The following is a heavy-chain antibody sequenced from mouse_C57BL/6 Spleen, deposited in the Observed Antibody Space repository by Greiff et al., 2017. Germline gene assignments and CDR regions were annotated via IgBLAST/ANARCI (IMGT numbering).Heavy chain of an antibody. D-gene: IGHD5-5*01. CDR1: GYTFTDYY. J-gene: IGHJ2*01. CDR2: INPNNGGT. Sequence: VQLQQSGPELVKPGASVKLSCNASGYTFTDYYMNWVKQSHGKSLEWIGDINPNNGGTSYNQKFKGKATLTVDKSSRTVYMELRSLTSEDSAVCYWARGLPSGYWGQGTTLTVSS. V-gene: IGHV1-26*01. CDR3: ARGLPSGY.